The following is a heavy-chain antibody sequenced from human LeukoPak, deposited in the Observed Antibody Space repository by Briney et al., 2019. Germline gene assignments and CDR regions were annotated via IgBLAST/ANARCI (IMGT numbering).Heavy chain of an antibody. J-gene: IGHJ4*02. D-gene: IGHD1-1*01. V-gene: IGHV3-30*04. CDR3: TSGVTDWNDFYY. CDR1: GFTFSSYA. Sequence: PGRSLRLSCAASGFTFSSYAMHWVRQAPGKGLEWVAVISYDGSNKYYADSVKGRFTISRDNAKNSLYLQMNSLKTEDTAVYYCTSGVTDWNDFYYWGQGTLVTVSS. CDR2: ISYDGSNK.